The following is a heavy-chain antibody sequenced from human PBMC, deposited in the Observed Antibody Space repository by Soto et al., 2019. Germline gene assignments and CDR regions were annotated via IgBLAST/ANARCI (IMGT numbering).Heavy chain of an antibody. J-gene: IGHJ5*02. CDR3: AREAGPDRWFDP. CDR1: GATISSYF. V-gene: IGHV4-4*07. Sequence: SETLSLTCTVSGATISSYFWTWIRQPAGKGLDWIGRISTSGTTNYNPSLKSRVTMSVDTSKNHFSLNLSSVTAADTAVYYCAREAGPDRWFDPWGQGTLVTVSS. CDR2: ISTSGTT. D-gene: IGHD6-19*01.